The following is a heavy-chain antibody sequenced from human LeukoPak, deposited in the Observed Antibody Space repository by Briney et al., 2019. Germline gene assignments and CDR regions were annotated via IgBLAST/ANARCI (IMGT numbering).Heavy chain of an antibody. CDR2: INHSGST. J-gene: IGHJ6*03. CDR3: ARRTVGLIVVKYRGYMDV. V-gene: IGHV4-34*01. D-gene: IGHD3-22*01. Sequence: PSETLSLTCAVYGGSFSGYYWSWIRQPPGKGLEWIGEINHSGSTNYNPSLKSRVTISVDTSKNQFSLKLSSVTAADTAVYYCARRTVGLIVVKYRGYMDVWGKGTTVTISS. CDR1: GGSFSGYY.